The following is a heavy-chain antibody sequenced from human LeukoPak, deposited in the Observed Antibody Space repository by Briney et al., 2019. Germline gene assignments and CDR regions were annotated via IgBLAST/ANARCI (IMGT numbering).Heavy chain of an antibody. D-gene: IGHD1-26*01. Sequence: GASVKVSCEASGYTFTSYYMHWVRQAPGQGLGWMGLINASGGSTSYAQKFQGRVTMTRDTSTSTVYMELSSLRSEDTAVYYCARRSGNFDYWGQGTLVTVSS. CDR1: GYTFTSYY. J-gene: IGHJ4*02. CDR3: ARRSGNFDY. CDR2: INASGGST. V-gene: IGHV1-46*03.